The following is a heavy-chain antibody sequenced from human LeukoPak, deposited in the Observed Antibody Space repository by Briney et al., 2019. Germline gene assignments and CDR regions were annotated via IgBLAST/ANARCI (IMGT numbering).Heavy chain of an antibody. CDR1: GGSISSYY. CDR3: ARLGYGDYVVDY. D-gene: IGHD4-17*01. CDR2: IYYSGST. J-gene: IGHJ4*02. Sequence: SETLSLTCTVSGGSISSYYWSWIRQPPGKGLEWIGYIYYSGSTNYNPSLKSRVTISVDTSKNQFSLKLSSVTAADTAVYYCARLGYGDYVVDYWGQGTLVTVSS. V-gene: IGHV4-59*08.